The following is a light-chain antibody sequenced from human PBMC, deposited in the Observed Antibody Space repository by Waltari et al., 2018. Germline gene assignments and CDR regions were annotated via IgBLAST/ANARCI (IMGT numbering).Light chain of an antibody. Sequence: DIQLTPSPSALSASVGDRVTITCRASQSVKNNLAWYQQKPGKAPKVLIHKASSLESGVPSRFSGSGFGTEFTLTISSLQPDDFATYYCQEYDSLPVTFGGGTKVEIK. J-gene: IGKJ4*01. CDR1: QSVKNN. CDR2: KAS. CDR3: QEYDSLPVT. V-gene: IGKV1-5*03.